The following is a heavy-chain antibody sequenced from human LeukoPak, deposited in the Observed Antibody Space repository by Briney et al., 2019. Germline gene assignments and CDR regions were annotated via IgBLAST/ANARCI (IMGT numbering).Heavy chain of an antibody. D-gene: IGHD2/OR15-2a*01. Sequence: GGSLRLSCAASGFTFSSYAMSWVRQAPGKGLEWVSAISGSGGSTYYADSVKGRFTISRDNSKNTLYLQMNSLRAEDTAVYYCAKDYVNSRQGEYFQHWGQGTLVTVSS. V-gene: IGHV3-23*01. CDR1: GFTFSSYA. CDR2: ISGSGGST. J-gene: IGHJ1*01. CDR3: AKDYVNSRQGEYFQH.